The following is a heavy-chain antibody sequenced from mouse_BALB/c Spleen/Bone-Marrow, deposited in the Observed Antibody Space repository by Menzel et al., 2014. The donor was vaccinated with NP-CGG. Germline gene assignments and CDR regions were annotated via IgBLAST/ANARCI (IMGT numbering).Heavy chain of an antibody. V-gene: IGHV1-4*01. J-gene: IGHJ4*01. CDR1: GYTFTTYT. CDR3: ARGGFLLRSLALDY. D-gene: IGHD1-1*01. CDR2: INPSTGFT. Sequence: QGQLQQSGAELARPGASVKMSCKASGYTFTTYTMHWVQQRPGQGLEWVGYINPSTGFTNYNQIFKDKATLAADKSSSTAYMQLSSLTSEDSAVYYCARGGFLLRSLALDYWGQGTSVSVSS.